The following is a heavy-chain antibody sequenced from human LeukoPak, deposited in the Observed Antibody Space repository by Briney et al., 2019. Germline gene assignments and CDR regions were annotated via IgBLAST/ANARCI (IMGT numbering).Heavy chain of an antibody. CDR1: GGSISSSSYY. V-gene: IGHV4-39*01. D-gene: IGHD2-15*01. J-gene: IGHJ2*01. Sequence: SETLSLTCTVSGGSISSSSYYWGWIRQPPGKGLEWIGSIYYSGSTYYNPSLKSRVTISVDTSKNQFSLKLSSVTAADTAVYYCARGYREWYFDLWGRGTLVTVSS. CDR3: ARGYREWYFDL. CDR2: IYYSGST.